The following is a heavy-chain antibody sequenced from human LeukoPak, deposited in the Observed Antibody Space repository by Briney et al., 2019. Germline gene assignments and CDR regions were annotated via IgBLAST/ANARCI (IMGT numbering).Heavy chain of an antibody. Sequence: GGSLRLSCAASGFTFSSYAMSWVRQAPGKGLEGVSAISGSGGSTYYADSVKGRFTISRDNSKNTLYLQMNSLRAEDTAVYYCAKEQDIVVVPAAILDWGQGTLVTVSS. CDR1: GFTFSSYA. J-gene: IGHJ4*02. V-gene: IGHV3-23*01. D-gene: IGHD2-2*02. CDR2: ISGSGGST. CDR3: AKEQDIVVVPAAILD.